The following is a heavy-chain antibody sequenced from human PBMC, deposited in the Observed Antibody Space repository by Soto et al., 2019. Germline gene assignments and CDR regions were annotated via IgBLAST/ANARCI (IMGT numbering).Heavy chain of an antibody. D-gene: IGHD6-19*01. CDR2: ISYDGSNK. J-gene: IGHJ4*02. Sequence: GGSLLLSCAASVFTFSSYGMHWVGQAPGKGLDLVAVISYDGSNKYYADSVKGRFTISRDNSKNTLYLQMNSLRAEDTAVYYCAKGLAVDGWLFFDYWGQGTMVTVSS. CDR3: AKGLAVDGWLFFDY. V-gene: IGHV3-30*18. CDR1: VFTFSSYG.